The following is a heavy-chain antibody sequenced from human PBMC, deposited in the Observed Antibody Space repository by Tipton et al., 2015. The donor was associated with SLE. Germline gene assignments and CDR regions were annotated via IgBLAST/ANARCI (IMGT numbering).Heavy chain of an antibody. CDR2: ISGYNGNT. CDR1: GYTFTSYC. V-gene: IGHV1-18*01. CDR3: ARLGDWDFYYYMDV. D-gene: IGHD3-16*01. J-gene: IGHJ6*03. Sequence: LVQSGPEVKKPGASVKVSCKASGYTFTSYCITWVRQAPGQGLEWMGWISGYNGNTNYAQKLQGRVTMTTDTSTSTAYMELRSLRSDDTAVYYCARLGDWDFYYYMDVWGKGTTVTVSS.